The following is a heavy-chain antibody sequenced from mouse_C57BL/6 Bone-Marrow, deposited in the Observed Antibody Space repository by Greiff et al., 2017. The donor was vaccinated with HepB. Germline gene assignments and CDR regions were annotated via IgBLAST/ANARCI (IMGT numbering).Heavy chain of an antibody. V-gene: IGHV1-61*01. D-gene: IGHD1-1*01. CDR2: IYPSDSET. CDR1: GYTFTSYW. J-gene: IGHJ4*01. Sequence: QVQLKQPGAELVKPGASVKVSCKASGYTFTSYWMDWVKQRPGQGLEWIGNIYPSDSETHYNQKFKDKATLTVDKSSSTAYMQLSSLTSEDSAVYYCAREFYYGSSDAMDYWGQGTSVTVSS. CDR3: AREFYYGSSDAMDY.